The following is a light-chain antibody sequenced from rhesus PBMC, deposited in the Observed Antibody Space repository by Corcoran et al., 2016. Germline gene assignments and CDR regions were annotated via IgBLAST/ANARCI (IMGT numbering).Light chain of an antibody. CDR2: TDT. CDR3: QVWDITGDHYI. CDR1: NIGNEA. J-gene: IGLJ1*01. V-gene: IGLV3-44*01. Sequence: SHDLTQPPSVSVSPGQTARITCGGDNIGNEAVYWYQQKPPQAPVLVIYTDTQRPSGSPVRFSGSKSGNTATLTISGVEAGDEADYYCQVWDITGDHYIFGSGTRLTVL.